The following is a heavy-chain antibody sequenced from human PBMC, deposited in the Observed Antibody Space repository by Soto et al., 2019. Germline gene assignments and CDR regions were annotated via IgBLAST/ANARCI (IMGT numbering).Heavy chain of an antibody. Sequence: GGSLRLSCAASGFTFSSFVMHWVRQAPGKGLEWVAALSYDGSNKNYADSVKGRFTISRDNSKGTLYLQMNSLRTEDTAVYYCVRDGPRITIYVYGDYWGQGTLVTVSS. CDR1: GFTFSSFV. D-gene: IGHD3-3*01. CDR2: LSYDGSNK. J-gene: IGHJ4*02. V-gene: IGHV3-30*04. CDR3: VRDGPRITIYVYGDY.